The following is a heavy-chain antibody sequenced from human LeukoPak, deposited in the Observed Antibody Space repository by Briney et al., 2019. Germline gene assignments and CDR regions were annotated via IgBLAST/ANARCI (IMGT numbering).Heavy chain of an antibody. D-gene: IGHD2-15*01. J-gene: IGHJ6*02. CDR1: GFTFHDYA. CDR2: ISWNSGDI. V-gene: IGHV3-9*01. Sequence: GRSLRLSCATSGFTFHDYAMHWVRQVPGKGLEWVSSISWNSGDIGYADSVRGRFTISRDNAKNSLYLQMNSLRAEDTAVYYCARDCSGGSCYSGWGYYYGMDVWGQGTTVTVSS. CDR3: ARDCSGGSCYSGWGYYYGMDV.